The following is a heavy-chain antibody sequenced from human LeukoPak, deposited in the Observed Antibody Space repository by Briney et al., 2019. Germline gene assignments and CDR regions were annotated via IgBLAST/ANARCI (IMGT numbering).Heavy chain of an antibody. Sequence: GGSLRLSCAASGFIFISYGINWVRQAPGKGLEWVSPISAGGTYIFYADSVKGRFTISRDNAKNSLYLQMNSLRAEDAAVYYCAREDYSNAFDYWGQGTLVTVSS. V-gene: IGHV3-21*01. J-gene: IGHJ4*02. CDR1: GFIFISYG. CDR2: ISAGGTYI. CDR3: AREDYSNAFDY. D-gene: IGHD4-11*01.